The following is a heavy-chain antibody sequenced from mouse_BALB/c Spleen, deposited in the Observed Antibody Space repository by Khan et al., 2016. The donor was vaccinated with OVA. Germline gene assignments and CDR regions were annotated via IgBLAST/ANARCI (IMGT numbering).Heavy chain of an antibody. CDR2: ISSGGHYT. CDR1: GFTFSSFA. V-gene: IGHV5-9-3*01. D-gene: IGHD2-2*01. Sequence: EVELVESGGGVVKPGGSLKLSCSASGFTFSSFAMSWVRQTPEKRLEWVATISSGGHYTFYPDSVKGRFTISRDSARNTLYLQMSSLWSEDTAMYYCARSLVDYYAMDYWGQGTSVTVSS. J-gene: IGHJ4*01. CDR3: ARSLVDYYAMDY.